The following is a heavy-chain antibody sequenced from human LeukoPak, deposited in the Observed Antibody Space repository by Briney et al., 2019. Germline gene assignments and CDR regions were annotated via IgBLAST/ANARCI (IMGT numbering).Heavy chain of an antibody. CDR2: INPNSGGT. D-gene: IGHD3-22*01. CDR1: GYTFTSYG. CDR3: ARVTMKMYYFDY. V-gene: IGHV1-2*02. Sequence: ASVKVSCKASGYTFTSYGISWVRQAPGQGLEWMGWINPNSGGTNYAQKFQGRVTMTRDTSISTAYMELSRLRSDDTAVYYCARVTMKMYYFDYWGQGTLVTVSS. J-gene: IGHJ4*02.